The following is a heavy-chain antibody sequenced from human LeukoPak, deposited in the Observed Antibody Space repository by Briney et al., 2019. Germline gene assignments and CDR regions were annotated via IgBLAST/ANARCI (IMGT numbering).Heavy chain of an antibody. D-gene: IGHD2-15*01. CDR1: GFTFSNYA. CDR2: ISGSGDTT. V-gene: IGHV3-23*01. CDR3: AQESSGAFPNWFDP. J-gene: IGHJ5*02. Sequence: AGGSLRLSCAASGFTFSNYAISWVRQAPGKGLEWVSSISGSGDTTNYADPVKGRFTISRDNSKNTLYLQMSSLRAEDTGVYYCAQESSGAFPNWFDPWGQGTLVTVSS.